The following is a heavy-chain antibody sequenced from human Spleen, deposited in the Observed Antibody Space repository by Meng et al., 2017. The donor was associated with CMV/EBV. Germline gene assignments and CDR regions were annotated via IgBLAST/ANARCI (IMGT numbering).Heavy chain of an antibody. Sequence: ESLKISCAVYGASFSGYYWSWIRQPPGKGLEWIGEINHSGNTNNNPSLKSRITISVDTSKNHFSLKLSSVTAADTAVYYCARTGGFSYGLSFDYWGQGALVTVSS. CDR1: GASFSGYY. D-gene: IGHD5-18*01. V-gene: IGHV4-34*01. CDR2: INHSGNT. J-gene: IGHJ4*02. CDR3: ARTGGFSYGLSFDY.